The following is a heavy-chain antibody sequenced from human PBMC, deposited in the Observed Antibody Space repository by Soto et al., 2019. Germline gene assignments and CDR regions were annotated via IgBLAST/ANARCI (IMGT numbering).Heavy chain of an antibody. CDR1: GFTFSRYC. CDR3: VRVIRYYGMDV. V-gene: IGHV3-74*01. Sequence: GETLSLSCAASGFTFSRYCVHWVRQAPGKGLVWVSRINSDGSSTSCADSVKGRFTISRDNAKNTLYLQMNSLRAEDTAVYYCVRVIRYYGMDVWGQGTTVTVSS. J-gene: IGHJ6*02. CDR2: INSDGSST.